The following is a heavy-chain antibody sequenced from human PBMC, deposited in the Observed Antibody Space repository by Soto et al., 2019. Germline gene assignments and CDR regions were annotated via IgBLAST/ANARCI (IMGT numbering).Heavy chain of an antibody. CDR3: ARVKPRPTLYYYYYYMDV. V-gene: IGHV1-8*02. Sequence: ASVKGSCKASGYTFTSFGINWVRQATGQGLEWMGWMNPNSGNTGYAQKFQGRVTMTRNTSISTAYMELSSLRSEDTAVYYCARVKPRPTLYYYYYYMDVWGKGTTVTVSS. CDR1: GYTFTSFG. CDR2: MNPNSGNT. J-gene: IGHJ6*03.